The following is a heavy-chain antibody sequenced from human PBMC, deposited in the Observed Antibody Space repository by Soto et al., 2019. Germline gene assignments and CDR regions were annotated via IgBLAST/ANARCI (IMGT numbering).Heavy chain of an antibody. CDR3: AREGPAPYCSCGMDV. Sequence: QVQLVQSGGEVKKPGASVKVSCTTSGYSFTTYGISWVRQAPGQGLEWMGWISAYNGNTNYAQKLQGRVTMTTDTSTSTAYMELRSLSSDDTAVYYCAREGPAPYCSCGMDVWGQGSTVTVSS. CDR2: ISAYNGNT. J-gene: IGHJ6*02. V-gene: IGHV1-18*01. CDR1: GYSFTTYG.